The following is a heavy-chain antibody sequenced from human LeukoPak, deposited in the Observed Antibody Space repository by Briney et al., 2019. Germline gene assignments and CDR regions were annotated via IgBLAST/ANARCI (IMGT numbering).Heavy chain of an antibody. D-gene: IGHD3-10*01. Sequence: PGRSLRLSCAASGFTFSSYGMHWVRQAPGKGLEWVSSISSSSSYIYYADSVKGRFTISRDNAKNSLYLQMNSLRAEDTAVYYCARDRGFGQADVWGKGTTVTVSS. CDR3: ARDRGFGQADV. CDR1: GFTFSSYG. V-gene: IGHV3-21*01. J-gene: IGHJ6*04. CDR2: ISSSSSYI.